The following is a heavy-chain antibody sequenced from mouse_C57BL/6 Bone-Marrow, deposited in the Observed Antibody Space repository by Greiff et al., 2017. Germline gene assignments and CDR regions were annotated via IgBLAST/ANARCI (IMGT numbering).Heavy chain of an antibody. V-gene: IGHV1-19*01. J-gene: IGHJ1*03. D-gene: IGHD2-3*01. CDR1: GYTFTDYY. CDR3: ARWLLRWYFDV. CDR2: INPYNGGT. Sequence: EVQLQQSGPVLVKPGASVKMSCKASGYTFTDYYMNWVKQSHGKSLEWIGVINPYNGGTSYNQKFKGKATLTVDKSSSTAYMELNSLTSEDSAVYYCARWLLRWYFDVWGTGTTVTVSS.